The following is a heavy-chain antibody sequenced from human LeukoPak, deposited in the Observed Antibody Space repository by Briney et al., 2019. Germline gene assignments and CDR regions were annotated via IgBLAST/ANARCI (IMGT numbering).Heavy chain of an antibody. Sequence: GGSLRLSCVASGYIFSCCGLHWVRQAPGKGLEWVAFIGYDGSKKYYRDSVKGRFTISRDNSRNTLYLQMNSLRTEDTAVYYCGRTNSYDYVDPWGQGTLVTVSS. CDR3: GRTNSYDYVDP. D-gene: IGHD3-16*01. CDR2: IGYDGSKK. J-gene: IGHJ5*02. V-gene: IGHV3-30*02. CDR1: GYIFSCCG.